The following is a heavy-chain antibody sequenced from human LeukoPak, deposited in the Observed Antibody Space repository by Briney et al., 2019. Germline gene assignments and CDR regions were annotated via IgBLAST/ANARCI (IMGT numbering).Heavy chain of an antibody. CDR2: ISHDGSNK. D-gene: IGHD2-2*01. CDR3: VKVMTPYCSSPTCFIFDY. CDR1: GFTFSSYA. J-gene: IGHJ4*02. Sequence: GRSLRLSCAASGFTFSSYAMHWVRQAPGKGLEWVAVISHDGSNKYYADSVKGRFTVSRDNSNNTLYLQMNSLRAEDTAVYYCVKVMTPYCSSPTCFIFDYWGLGILVTVSS. V-gene: IGHV3-30-3*02.